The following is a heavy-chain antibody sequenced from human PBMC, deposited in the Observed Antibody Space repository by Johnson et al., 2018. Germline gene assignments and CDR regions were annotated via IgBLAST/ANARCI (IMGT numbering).Heavy chain of an antibody. CDR3: AGSSGFGAFDI. CDR1: GGSINNKY. J-gene: IGHJ3*02. CDR2: IYYSGST. D-gene: IGHD3-22*01. V-gene: IGHV4-59*01. Sequence: QVQLQESGPGLVKPSETLSLTCTVSGGSINNKYWSWIRQPPGRGLEWIGYIYYSGSTNYNPSLKSRVTISIDTSKNQFSLKLTSVTAADTAVYYCAGSSGFGAFDIWGQGTMVTVSS.